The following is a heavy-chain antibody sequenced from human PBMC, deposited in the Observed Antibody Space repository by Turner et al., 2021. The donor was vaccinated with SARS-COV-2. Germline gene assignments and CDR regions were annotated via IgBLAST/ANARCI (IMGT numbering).Heavy chain of an antibody. V-gene: IGHV3-21*01. CDR1: GFTFNSYS. Sequence: EVQLVESGGGLVKPGGSLRLSCAASGFTFNSYSMNWVRQAAGKGLEWVSCISSSSSYIYYADSVKGRFTISRDNAKNSLYLQMNSLRAEDTAVYYCARGLGSKTTVVTPFGYWGQGTLVTVSS. D-gene: IGHD4-17*01. CDR3: ARGLGSKTTVVTPFGY. CDR2: ISSSSSYI. J-gene: IGHJ4*02.